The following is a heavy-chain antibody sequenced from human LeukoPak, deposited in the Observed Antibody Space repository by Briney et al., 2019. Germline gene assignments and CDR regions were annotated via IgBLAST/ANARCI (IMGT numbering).Heavy chain of an antibody. J-gene: IGHJ4*02. Sequence: GGSPRLSCAASGFTFSSYAMSWVRQAPGKGLEWVSAISGSGGSTYYADSVKGRFTISRDNSKNTLYLQMNSLRAEDTAVYYCAKVGDYYDSSGYYLMDYWGQGTLVTVSS. D-gene: IGHD3-22*01. CDR1: GFTFSSYA. V-gene: IGHV3-23*01. CDR2: ISGSGGST. CDR3: AKVGDYYDSSGYYLMDY.